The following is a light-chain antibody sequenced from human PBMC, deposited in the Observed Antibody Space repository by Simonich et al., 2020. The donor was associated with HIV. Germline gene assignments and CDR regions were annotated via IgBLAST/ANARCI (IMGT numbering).Light chain of an antibody. CDR2: AAS. CDR1: QDISNY. Sequence: DIQMTQSPSSLSASVGDRVTITCQASQDISNYLNWYQQKPGTAPKLLIYAASNFEAGVPSRFSGSGSGTDFTFTISSLQPEDIATYYCQQYDNLPWTFGQGTKVEIK. V-gene: IGKV1-33*01. J-gene: IGKJ1*01. CDR3: QQYDNLPWT.